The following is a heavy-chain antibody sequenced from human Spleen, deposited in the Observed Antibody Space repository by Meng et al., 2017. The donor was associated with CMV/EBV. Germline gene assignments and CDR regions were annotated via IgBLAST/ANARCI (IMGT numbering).Heavy chain of an antibody. J-gene: IGHJ4*02. Sequence: SETLSLTCTVSGASIRSNFWGWIRQTPGKGLEWVGYVYYTGTAYYNPSLKSRVTISIDRSRDQFSLRLISVTPADTAVYYCARDPGAGWHRNRGMEYYFDYWGQGILVTVSS. CDR2: VYYTGTA. CDR3: ARDPGAGWHRNRGMEYYFDY. CDR1: GASIRSNF. D-gene: IGHD1-1*01. V-gene: IGHV4-59*13.